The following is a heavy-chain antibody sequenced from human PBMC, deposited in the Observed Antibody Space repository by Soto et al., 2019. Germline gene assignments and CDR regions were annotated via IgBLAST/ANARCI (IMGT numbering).Heavy chain of an antibody. Sequence: GGSLRLSCAASGFTFSKYAMTWARQAPGKGLEWVSAISYNGGGTYYVDSVKGRFTVSRDNSKNTLYLQMHSLRAEDTAVYYCARHPERIAQIGWFDPWGQGTLVTVSS. CDR3: ARHPERIAQIGWFDP. J-gene: IGHJ5*02. V-gene: IGHV3-23*01. CDR2: ISYNGGGT. D-gene: IGHD6-13*01. CDR1: GFTFSKYA.